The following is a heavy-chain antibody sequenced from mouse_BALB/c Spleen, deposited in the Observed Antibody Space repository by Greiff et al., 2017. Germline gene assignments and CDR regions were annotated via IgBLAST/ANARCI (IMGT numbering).Heavy chain of an antibody. V-gene: IGHV3-2*02. D-gene: IGHD2-2*01. CDR2: ISYSGST. Sequence: EVQLQESGPALVKPSQSLSLTCTVTGYSFTSYYVWNWIRQFPGNKLEWMGYISYSGSTSYNPSLKSRISITRDTSKNQFFLQLNSVTTEDTATYYCARSDYGYTWFAYWGQGTLVTVSA. J-gene: IGHJ3*01. CDR3: ARSDYGYTWFAY. CDR1: GYSFTSYYV.